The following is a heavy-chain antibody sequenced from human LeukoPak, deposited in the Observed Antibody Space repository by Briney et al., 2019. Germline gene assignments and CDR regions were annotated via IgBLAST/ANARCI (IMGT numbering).Heavy chain of an antibody. CDR1: GFTFGDYA. D-gene: IGHD5-24*01. V-gene: IGHV3-49*04. CDR3: TSSRDGYNFYFDY. J-gene: IGHJ4*02. Sequence: GRSLRLSCTASGFTFGDYAMSWVRQASGKGLEWVGFIRSKAYGGTTEYAASVKGRFTISRDDSKSIAYLQMNSLKTEDTAVYYCTSSRDGYNFYFDYWGQGTLVTVSS. CDR2: IRSKAYGGTT.